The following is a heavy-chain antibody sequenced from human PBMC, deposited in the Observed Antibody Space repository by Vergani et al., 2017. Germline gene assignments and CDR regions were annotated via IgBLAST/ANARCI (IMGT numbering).Heavy chain of an antibody. CDR3: AGPEDPLGSIQAIGWFDT. D-gene: IGHD5-18*01. Sequence: QVQLVQSGAEVKKPGSSVKVSCKASGGSFSSYAFSWLRQAPGQGLEWMGGIIPIFGTPNYAQKFQGRVTINADDSTSTSYMELSSLRSEDTAVYYCAGPEDPLGSIQAIGWFDTWGQGTLVTVSS. CDR1: GGSFSSYA. CDR2: IIPIFGTP. J-gene: IGHJ5*02. V-gene: IGHV1-69*12.